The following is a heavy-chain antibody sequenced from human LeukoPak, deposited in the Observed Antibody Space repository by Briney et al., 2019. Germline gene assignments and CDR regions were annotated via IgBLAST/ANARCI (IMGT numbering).Heavy chain of an antibody. CDR3: ARDVPRGPEGGDYYDSSGHFDP. Sequence: SQTLSLTCTVSGGSISSGAYYWTWIRQHPGKGLEWIGYIYFSGSTYYNPPLKSRVSISLRTSKNQFSLRLSSVTAADTAVYYCARDVPRGPEGGDYYDSSGHFDPWGQGTLVTVSS. V-gene: IGHV4-31*03. J-gene: IGHJ5*02. CDR1: GGSISSGAYY. D-gene: IGHD3-22*01. CDR2: IYFSGST.